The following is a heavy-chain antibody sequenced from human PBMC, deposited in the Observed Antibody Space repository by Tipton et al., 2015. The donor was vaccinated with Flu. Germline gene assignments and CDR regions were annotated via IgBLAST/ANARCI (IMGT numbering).Heavy chain of an antibody. D-gene: IGHD1-26*01. CDR3: VRGCIVGPTCTSLQN. CDR1: GFTFSSHW. CDR2: VNSDGSST. J-gene: IGHJ1*01. Sequence: SLRLSCAASGFTFSSHWMHWVRQGPGKGLVWVSHVNSDGSSTNYADSVKGRFTISRDNAKNTLYLQMNSLRAEYTAVYYCVRGCIVGPTCTSLQNWGQGTLVTVSS. V-gene: IGHV3-74*01.